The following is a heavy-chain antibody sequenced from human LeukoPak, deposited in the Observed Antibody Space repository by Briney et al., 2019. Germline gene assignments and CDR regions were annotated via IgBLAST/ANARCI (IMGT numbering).Heavy chain of an antibody. Sequence: PGGSLRLSCAASGFTFSSYAMSWVRQAPGKGLEWVSAISGSGGSTYYADSVKGRFTISGDNSKNTLYLQMNSLRAEDTAVYYCAKGVCSGGSCYQPPFDYWGQGTLVTVSS. CDR2: ISGSGGST. D-gene: IGHD2-15*01. V-gene: IGHV3-23*01. J-gene: IGHJ4*02. CDR1: GFTFSSYA. CDR3: AKGVCSGGSCYQPPFDY.